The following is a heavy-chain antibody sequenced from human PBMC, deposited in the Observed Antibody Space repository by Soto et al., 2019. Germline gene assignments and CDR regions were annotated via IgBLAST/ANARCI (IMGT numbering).Heavy chain of an antibody. D-gene: IGHD3-16*01. Sequence: QVQLQESGPGLVKPSETLSLTCTVSGGSISSYYWSWIRQPPGKGLEWIGYIYYSGSTNYNPSLKSRVTISVDTSKNQCALKLGSVTAAGTAVYYCARRLDSAAYWYFDLWGRGTLVTVSS. CDR1: GGSISSYY. CDR3: ARRLDSAAYWYFDL. V-gene: IGHV4-59*01. CDR2: IYYSGST. J-gene: IGHJ2*01.